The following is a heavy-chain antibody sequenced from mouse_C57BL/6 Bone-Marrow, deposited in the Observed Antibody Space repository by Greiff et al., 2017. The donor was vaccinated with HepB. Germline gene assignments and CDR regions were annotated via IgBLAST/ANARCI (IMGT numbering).Heavy chain of an antibody. CDR2: IDPENGDT. D-gene: IGHD2-4*01. CDR1: GFNIKDDY. Sequence: QLKESGAELVRPGASVKLSCTASGFNIKDDYMHWVKQRPEQGLEGIGWIDPENGDTEYASKFQGKSTLTEDTSSNTAYLQLSSLTSEDTAVYYCTTYDYDGAYWGQGTLVTVSA. J-gene: IGHJ3*01. CDR3: TTYDYDGAY. V-gene: IGHV14-4*01.